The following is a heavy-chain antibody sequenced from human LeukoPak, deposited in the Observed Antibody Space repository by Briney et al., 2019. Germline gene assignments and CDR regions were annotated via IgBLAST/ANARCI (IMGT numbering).Heavy chain of an antibody. CDR3: ARPPRNSGSYNAFDI. CDR1: GGSISSSSYY. J-gene: IGHJ3*02. D-gene: IGHD1-26*01. Sequence: SETLSLTCTVSGGSISSSSYYWGWIRQPPGKGLEWIGSIYYSGSTYYNPSLKSRVTISVDTSKNQFSLKLSSVTAADTAVYYCARPPRNSGSYNAFDIWGQGTMVTVSS. V-gene: IGHV4-39*01. CDR2: IYYSGST.